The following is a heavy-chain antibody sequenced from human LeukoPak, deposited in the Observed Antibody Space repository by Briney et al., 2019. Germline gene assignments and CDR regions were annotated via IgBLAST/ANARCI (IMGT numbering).Heavy chain of an antibody. J-gene: IGHJ2*01. CDR3: ARVYYSNSYDYWYFDL. CDR1: GGSISSYY. Sequence: SETLSLTCTVSGGSISSYYWSWIRQPAGTALEWIGRIYTSGTITYNPSLKSRVTMSVDTSKNQFSLKLSSVTAADTAVYYCARVYYSNSYDYWYFDLWGRGTPVTVSS. CDR2: IYTSGTI. D-gene: IGHD6-13*01. V-gene: IGHV4-4*07.